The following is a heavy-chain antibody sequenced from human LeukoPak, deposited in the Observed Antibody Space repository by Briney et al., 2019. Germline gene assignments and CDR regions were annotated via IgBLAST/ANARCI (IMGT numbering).Heavy chain of an antibody. D-gene: IGHD3-10*01. CDR2: ISAYNGNT. CDR1: GYTFTSYG. Sequence: ASVKVSCKASGYTFTSYGISWVRQAPGQGLEWMGWISAYNGNTNYAQKLQGRVTMTTDTSTSTAYMELRSLRSDDTAVYYCARVLLWFGESREYYFDYWGQGTLVTVSS. CDR3: ARVLLWFGESREYYFDY. V-gene: IGHV1-18*01. J-gene: IGHJ4*02.